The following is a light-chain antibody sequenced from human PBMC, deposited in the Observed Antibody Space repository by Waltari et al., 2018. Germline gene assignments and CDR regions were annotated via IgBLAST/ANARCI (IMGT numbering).Light chain of an antibody. Sequence: QSALTQPASVSGSRGQSITIPCSGTNTDVGSYKYVSWYQQYSDKAPNLLIYDVSKRPSGGSNRFAGSKSGSAASLTISGLRAEDEADYYCSSSGTSSVVVFGGGTKLTVL. J-gene: IGLJ2*01. V-gene: IGLV2-14*01. CDR2: DVS. CDR3: SSSGTSSVVV. CDR1: NTDVGSYKY.